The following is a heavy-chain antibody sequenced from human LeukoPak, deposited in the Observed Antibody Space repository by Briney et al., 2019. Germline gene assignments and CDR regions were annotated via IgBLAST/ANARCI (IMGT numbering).Heavy chain of an antibody. CDR1: GGSFSGYY. CDR2: INHSGST. J-gene: IGHJ4*02. CDR3: ARGPDVLREMATIRY. V-gene: IGHV4-34*01. D-gene: IGHD5-24*01. Sequence: PSETLSLTCAVYGGSFSGYYWSWLRQPPGKGLEWIGEINHSGSTNYNPSLKSRVTISVDTSKNQFSLKLSSVTAADTAVYYCARGPDVLREMATIRYWGQGTLVTVSS.